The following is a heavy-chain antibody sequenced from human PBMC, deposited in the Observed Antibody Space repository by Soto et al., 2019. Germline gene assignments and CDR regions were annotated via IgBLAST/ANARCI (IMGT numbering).Heavy chain of an antibody. CDR1: GFTFNNYA. D-gene: IGHD1-1*01. Sequence: GGSLRLSCAASGFTFNNYAMSWVRQAPGKGLEWVSAISGSGDDTYYADSVRGRFTISRDNSKNTLYLQMNSLRAEDTAVYYCAKDHDDWNPADAFDIWGQGTMVTVS. J-gene: IGHJ3*02. CDR2: ISGSGDDT. V-gene: IGHV3-23*01. CDR3: AKDHDDWNPADAFDI.